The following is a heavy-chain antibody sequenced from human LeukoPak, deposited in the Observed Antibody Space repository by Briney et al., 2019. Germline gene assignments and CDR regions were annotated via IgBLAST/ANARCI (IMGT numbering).Heavy chain of an antibody. Sequence: GGSLRLSCAASGFTFSDYYMRWIRQAPGKGLEWVSYISRSGSTIYYADSVKGRFTISRDNAKNSLYLQMNSLRAEDTAVYYCARDICSGGSCYSGIHYGMDVWGQGTTVTVSS. D-gene: IGHD2-15*01. CDR1: GFTFSDYY. J-gene: IGHJ6*02. V-gene: IGHV3-11*01. CDR2: ISRSGSTI. CDR3: ARDICSGGSCYSGIHYGMDV.